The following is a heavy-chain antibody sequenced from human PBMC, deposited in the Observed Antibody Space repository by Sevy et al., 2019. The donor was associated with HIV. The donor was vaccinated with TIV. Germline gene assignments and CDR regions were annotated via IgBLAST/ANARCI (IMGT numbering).Heavy chain of an antibody. D-gene: IGHD2-15*01. CDR1: GYTFTGYY. J-gene: IGHJ5*02. CDR2: INPNSGGT. Sequence: ASVKVSCKASGYTFTGYYMHWVRQAPGQGLEWMGWINPNSGGTNYAQKFQGRVTMTRDTSISTAYMELGRLRSDDTAVYYCARERVYCSGGSCKPGDWFDPWGQGTLVTVSS. V-gene: IGHV1-2*02. CDR3: ARERVYCSGGSCKPGDWFDP.